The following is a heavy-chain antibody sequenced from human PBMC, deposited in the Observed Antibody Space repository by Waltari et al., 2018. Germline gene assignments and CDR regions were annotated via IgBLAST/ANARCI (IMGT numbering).Heavy chain of an antibody. CDR3: ARVTRGIVGATQFDY. J-gene: IGHJ4*02. CDR1: GGSISSYS. CDR2: IYYSGST. D-gene: IGHD1-26*01. Sequence: QVQLQESGPGLVKPSETLSLTCTVSGGSISSYSWSWIRQPPGKGLEWIGYIYYSGSTNYNPSLKSRVTISVDTSKNQFSLKLSSVTAADTAVYYCARVTRGIVGATQFDYWGQGTLVTVSS. V-gene: IGHV4-59*01.